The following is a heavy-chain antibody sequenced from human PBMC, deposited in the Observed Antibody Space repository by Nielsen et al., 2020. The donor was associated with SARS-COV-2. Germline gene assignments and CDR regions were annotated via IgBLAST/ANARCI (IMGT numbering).Heavy chain of an antibody. CDR3: WTGVGADGFDH. Sequence: GGSLRLSCGASGFTFRSQGMHWVRQVPGKGLEWLANIWYDGSNKKYSDSAKGRFTISRDNSKNTLYLEMSSLGVEDTAVYYCWTGVGADGFDHWGQGALVTVSS. J-gene: IGHJ4*02. V-gene: IGHV3-33*08. CDR2: IWYDGSNK. CDR1: GFTFRSQG. D-gene: IGHD1-14*01.